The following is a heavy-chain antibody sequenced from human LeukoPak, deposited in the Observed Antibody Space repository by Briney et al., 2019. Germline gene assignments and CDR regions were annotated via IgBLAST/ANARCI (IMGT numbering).Heavy chain of an antibody. D-gene: IGHD6-6*01. Sequence: SETLSLTCTVSGGSISSYYWSWIRQPPGKGLEWIGYIYYSGSTNYNPSLKSRVSISVDTSKNQFFLKLSSVTAADTAVYYCARGGSSIAARPQGVKGYGMDVWGKGTTVTVSS. CDR1: GGSISSYY. J-gene: IGHJ6*04. CDR2: IYYSGST. CDR3: ARGGSSIAARPQGVKGYGMDV. V-gene: IGHV4-59*12.